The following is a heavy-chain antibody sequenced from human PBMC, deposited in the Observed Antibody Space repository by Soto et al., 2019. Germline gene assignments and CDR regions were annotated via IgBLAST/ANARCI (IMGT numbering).Heavy chain of an antibody. CDR3: VQNDAFYSAEYVQH. Sequence: QITLKESGPALLTPTQTLTLTCTFSGLSHSLSRLGVGWIRQPPGKALEWLTLMYSDDDKRYNPSLESRLTITKYISKNQLVLTMTNLYPVDTATYYCVQNDAFYSAEYVQHWGQGALVTVSS. CDR1: GLSHSLSRLG. V-gene: IGHV2-5*02. J-gene: IGHJ1*01. D-gene: IGHD1-26*01. CDR2: MYSDDDK.